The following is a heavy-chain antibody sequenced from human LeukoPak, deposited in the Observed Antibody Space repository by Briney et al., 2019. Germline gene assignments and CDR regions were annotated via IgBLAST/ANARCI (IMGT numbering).Heavy chain of an antibody. Sequence: GGSLRLSCAASGFTFSSYGMHWVRQAPGKGLEWVAVIWYDGSNKYYADSVKGRFTISRDNSKDTLYLQMNSLRAEDTAVYYCARDLNSGSYYYVDVWGKGTTVTVFS. CDR2: IWYDGSNK. J-gene: IGHJ6*03. V-gene: IGHV3-33*01. CDR1: GFTFSSYG. D-gene: IGHD1-26*01. CDR3: ARDLNSGSYYYVDV.